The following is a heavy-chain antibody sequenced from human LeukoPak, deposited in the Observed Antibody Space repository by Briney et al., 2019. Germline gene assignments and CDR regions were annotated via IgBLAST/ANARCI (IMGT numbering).Heavy chain of an antibody. CDR1: GFTFDDYA. Sequence: PGGSLRLSRAASGFTFDDYAMHWVRQAPGKGLEWVSGISWNSGSIGYADSVKGRFTISRDNAKNSLYLQMNSLRAEDTALYYCAKSRSGSANWALQIFDNWGQGTLVTVSS. CDR3: AKSRSGSANWALQIFDN. CDR2: ISWNSGSI. V-gene: IGHV3-9*01. D-gene: IGHD1-1*01. J-gene: IGHJ4*02.